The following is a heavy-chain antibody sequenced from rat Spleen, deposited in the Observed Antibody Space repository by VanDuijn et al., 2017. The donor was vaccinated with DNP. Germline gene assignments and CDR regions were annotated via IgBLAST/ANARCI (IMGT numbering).Heavy chain of an antibody. CDR2: ISYSGST. D-gene: IGHD4-1*01. Sequence: EVQLQESGPGLVKPSQSLSLTCSVTGYSITTNYWGWIRMFPGNKMEWIGHISYSGSTTYNPSLKSRISITRDTSKNQFFLQLNSVITEDTATYYCVRWVRALDYWGQGVMVTVSS. CDR3: VRWVRALDY. V-gene: IGHV3-1*01. CDR1: GYSITTNY. J-gene: IGHJ2*01.